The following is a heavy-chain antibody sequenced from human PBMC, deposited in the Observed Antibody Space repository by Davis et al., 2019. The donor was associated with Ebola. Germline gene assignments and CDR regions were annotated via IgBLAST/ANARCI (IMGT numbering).Heavy chain of an antibody. CDR3: TTRLVNHFDY. CDR1: GFTFSSID. V-gene: IGHV3-23*01. CDR2: ISDRSEHT. Sequence: PGGSLRLSCVASGFTFSSIDMTWVRQAPGKGLEWVSTISDRSEHTHYADSVKGRFTISRDDSKNTVFLHMNTLRAEDTAIYYCTTRLVNHFDYWGQGTLVTVSS. J-gene: IGHJ4*02. D-gene: IGHD6-19*01.